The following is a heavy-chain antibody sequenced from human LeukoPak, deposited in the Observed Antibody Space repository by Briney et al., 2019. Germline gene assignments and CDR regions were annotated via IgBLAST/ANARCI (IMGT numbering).Heavy chain of an antibody. D-gene: IGHD3-9*01. J-gene: IGHJ2*01. Sequence: GGSLRLSCAASGFTSSSYAMSWVRQAPGKGLEWVSAISGSGGSTYYADSVKGRFTISRDNSKNTLYLQMNSLRAEDTAVYYCAKIRYFDWLGYFDLWGRGTLVTVSS. CDR1: GFTSSSYA. CDR3: AKIRYFDWLGYFDL. CDR2: ISGSGGST. V-gene: IGHV3-23*01.